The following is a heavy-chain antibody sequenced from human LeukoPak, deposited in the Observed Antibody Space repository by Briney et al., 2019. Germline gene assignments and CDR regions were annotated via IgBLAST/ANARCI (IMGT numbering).Heavy chain of an antibody. V-gene: IGHV4-30-4*01. CDR1: GGSISSGDYY. D-gene: IGHD2-15*01. CDR3: ARDLGGGYNGMDV. CDR2: IYYSGST. J-gene: IGHJ6*02. Sequence: SQTLSLTCTVSGGSISSGDYYWSWIRQPPGKGLEWIGYIYYSGSTYYNPSLKSRVTISVDTSKNQFSLKLSSVTAADTAVYYCARDLGGGYNGMDVWGQGTTVTVSS.